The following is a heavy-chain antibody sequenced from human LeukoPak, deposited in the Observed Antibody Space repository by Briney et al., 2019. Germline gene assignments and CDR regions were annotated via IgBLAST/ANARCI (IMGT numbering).Heavy chain of an antibody. CDR2: ISWNSGSI. V-gene: IGHV3-9*01. CDR3: AKDSRHYYYYMDV. Sequence: PGRSLRLSCAASGFTFDDYAMHWVRQAPGKGLEWVSGISWNSGSIGYPDSVKGRFTISRDNAKNSLYLQMNSLRAEDTALYYCAKDSRHYYYYMDVWGKGTTVTVSS. CDR1: GFTFDDYA. J-gene: IGHJ6*03.